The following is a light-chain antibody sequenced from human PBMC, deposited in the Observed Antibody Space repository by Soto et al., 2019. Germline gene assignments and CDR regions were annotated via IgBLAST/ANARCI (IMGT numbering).Light chain of an antibody. V-gene: IGKV3-20*01. CDR3: QLYYSGM. J-gene: IGKJ1*01. CDR1: QSVDSNY. Sequence: EIVLTQSPGTLSLSPGERATLSCRASQSVDSNYLGWYQQKPGQAPRLLIYAASSRATGIPDRFSGGGSGTDFPLTISRLEPEDFAVYSCQLYYSGMFGQGTKVEIK. CDR2: AAS.